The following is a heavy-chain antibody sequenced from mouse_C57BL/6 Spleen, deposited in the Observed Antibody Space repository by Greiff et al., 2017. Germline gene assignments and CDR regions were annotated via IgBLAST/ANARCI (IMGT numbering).Heavy chain of an antibody. J-gene: IGHJ3*01. Sequence: EVKVVESGGGLVKPGGSLKLSCAASGFTFSSYAMSWVRQTPEKRLEWVATISDGGSYTYYPDNVKGRFTISRDNAKNNLYLQMSHLKSEDTAMYYCAPDYPWFAYWGQGTLVTVAA. D-gene: IGHD2-4*01. CDR1: GFTFSSYA. V-gene: IGHV5-4*03. CDR2: ISDGGSYT. CDR3: APDYPWFAY.